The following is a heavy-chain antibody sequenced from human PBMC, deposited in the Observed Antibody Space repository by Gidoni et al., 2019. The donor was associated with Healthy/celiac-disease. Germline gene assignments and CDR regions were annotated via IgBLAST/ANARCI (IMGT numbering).Heavy chain of an antibody. J-gene: IGHJ3*02. CDR2: IYHSGST. V-gene: IGHV4-30-2*01. CDR3: ASLRIAARPTDDAFDI. Sequence: QLQLQESGSGLVKPSQTLSLTCAVTGRSISSGGYSWSWIRQPPRKGLEWIGYIYHSGSTYYNPSLKGRVTISVDRSKNQFSLKLSSVTAADTAVYYCASLRIAARPTDDAFDIWGQGTMVTVSS. D-gene: IGHD6-6*01. CDR1: GRSISSGGYS.